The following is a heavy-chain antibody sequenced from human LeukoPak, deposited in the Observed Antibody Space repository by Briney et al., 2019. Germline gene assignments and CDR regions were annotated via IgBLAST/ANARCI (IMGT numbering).Heavy chain of an antibody. CDR2: IYHRGST. Sequence: SETLSLTCAVSGGPISSSNWWSWVRQPPGEGLEWIGEIYHRGSTNYNPSLKSRVTISVDTSKNQFSLKLSSVTAADTAVYYCARVVRGNRIFQHWGQGTLVTVSS. D-gene: IGHD3-10*01. CDR1: GGPISSSNW. V-gene: IGHV4-4*02. CDR3: ARVVRGNRIFQH. J-gene: IGHJ1*01.